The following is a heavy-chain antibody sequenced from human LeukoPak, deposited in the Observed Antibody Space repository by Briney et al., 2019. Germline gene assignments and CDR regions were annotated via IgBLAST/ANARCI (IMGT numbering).Heavy chain of an antibody. CDR2: IYWDDDK. D-gene: IGHD3-10*01. CDR3: AHTTTVRGVLIPDAFDI. V-gene: IGHV2-5*02. Sequence: SGPTLVNPTQTLTLTCTFSGFSLSSSGVGVGWIRQPPGKALEWLALIYWDDDKRYSPSLKSRLTITKDTSKNQVVLTMTNMDPVDTATYYCAHTTTVRGVLIPDAFDIWGQGTMVTVSS. CDR1: GFSLSSSGVG. J-gene: IGHJ3*02.